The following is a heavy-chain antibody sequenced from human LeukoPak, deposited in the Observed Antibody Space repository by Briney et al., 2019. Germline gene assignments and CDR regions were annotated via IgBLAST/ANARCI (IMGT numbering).Heavy chain of an antibody. Sequence: PGGSLRLSCAASGFTFSSYAMSWVRQAPGKGLEWVSAISGSGGSTYYADSVKGRFTISRDNSKNTLYLQMNSLRAEDTAVYYCAKSGSIIVVAYNWFDPWGQGTLVTVSS. V-gene: IGHV3-23*01. J-gene: IGHJ5*02. D-gene: IGHD3-22*01. CDR2: ISGSGGST. CDR1: GFTFSSYA. CDR3: AKSGSIIVVAYNWFDP.